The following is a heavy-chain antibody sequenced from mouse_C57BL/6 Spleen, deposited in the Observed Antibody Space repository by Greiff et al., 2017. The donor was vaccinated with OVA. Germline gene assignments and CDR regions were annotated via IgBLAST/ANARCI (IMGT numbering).Heavy chain of an antibody. J-gene: IGHJ3*01. D-gene: IGHD2-3*01. V-gene: IGHV10-3*01. CDR3: VRGEEIYDGPWFAY. Sequence: EVLVVESGGGLVQPKGSLKLSCAASGFTFTTYAMHWVRQAPGKGLEWVARIRRKSSNYATYYADSVKDRFTISRDDSQSMLYLQMNNLRTEDTAMDYCVRGEEIYDGPWFAYWGQGTLVTVSA. CDR2: IRRKSSNYAT. CDR1: GFTFTTYA.